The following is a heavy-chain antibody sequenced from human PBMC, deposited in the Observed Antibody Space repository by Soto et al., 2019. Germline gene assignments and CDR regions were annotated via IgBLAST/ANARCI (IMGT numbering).Heavy chain of an antibody. J-gene: IGHJ4*02. CDR3: ARHNYGSGSTYFDY. Sequence: QVQLQESGPGLVKPSETLSLTCTVSGGSISSYYWSWIRQPPGKGLEWIGYIYYSGSTNYNPSLMSRVTXXVXTXXNQFSLKLNSMTAADTAVYYCARHNYGSGSTYFDYWGQGTLVTVSS. CDR1: GGSISSYY. V-gene: IGHV4-59*08. CDR2: IYYSGST. D-gene: IGHD3-10*01.